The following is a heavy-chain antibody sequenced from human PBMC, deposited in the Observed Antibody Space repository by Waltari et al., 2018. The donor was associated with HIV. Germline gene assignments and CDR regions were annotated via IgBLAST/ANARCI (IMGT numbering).Heavy chain of an antibody. Sequence: QEQLQESGPGLVKPSETLSLTCSVSGGSIGTQYWSWIRQSPGKGLEWIGYVYYRGTTSYNPSLGSRVTISIGASKTHFSLSLSSVTAADTAVYYCARSLSDYYNSVYSVWGQGTLVTVSS. CDR2: VYYRGTT. CDR1: GGSIGTQY. CDR3: ARSLSDYYNSVYSV. V-gene: IGHV4-59*11. J-gene: IGHJ4*02. D-gene: IGHD3-22*01.